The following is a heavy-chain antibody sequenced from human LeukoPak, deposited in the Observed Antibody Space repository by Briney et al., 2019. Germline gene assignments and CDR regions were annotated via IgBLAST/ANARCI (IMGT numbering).Heavy chain of an antibody. CDR3: ATWDHTAMVSPSEVSSSWYYFDY. Sequence: ASVKVSCKVSGYTFTDYYMHWVQRAPGKGLEWVGLVDPEDGETIYAEKFQGRVTITADTSTDTAYMELSSLRSEDTAVYYCATWDHTAMVSPSEVSSSWYYFDYWGQGTLVTVSS. D-gene: IGHD5-18*01. CDR2: VDPEDGET. J-gene: IGHJ4*02. V-gene: IGHV1-69-2*01. CDR1: GYTFTDYY.